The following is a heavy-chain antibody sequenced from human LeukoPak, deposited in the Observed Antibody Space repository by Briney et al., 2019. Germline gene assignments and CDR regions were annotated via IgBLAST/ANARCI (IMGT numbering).Heavy chain of an antibody. Sequence: PGGSLRLSCAASGFTFDVYGMSWVRQAPGKGLEWVSGINWNGGSTGYADSVKGRFTISRDNAKNSLYLQMNSLRAEDTALYYCASITIFGVASLWGQGTLVTVSS. D-gene: IGHD3-3*01. CDR3: ASITIFGVASL. CDR2: INWNGGST. V-gene: IGHV3-20*04. CDR1: GFTFDVYG. J-gene: IGHJ4*02.